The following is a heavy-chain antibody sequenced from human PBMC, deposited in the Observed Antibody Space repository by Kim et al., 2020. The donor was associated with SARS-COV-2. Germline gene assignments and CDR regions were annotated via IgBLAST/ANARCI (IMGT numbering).Heavy chain of an antibody. CDR3: ARSRSLDY. CDR2: GKGDR. V-gene: IGHV1-3*01. D-gene: IGHD1-26*01. J-gene: IGHJ4*02. Sequence: GKGDRKYSQKFQGRRTLTSDTSASAACMELSSLGSEDTTVYYCARSRSLDYWGQGTLVTVSS.